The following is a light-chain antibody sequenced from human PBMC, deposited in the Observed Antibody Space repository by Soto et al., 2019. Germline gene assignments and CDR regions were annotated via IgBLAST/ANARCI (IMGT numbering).Light chain of an antibody. V-gene: IGLV2-11*01. J-gene: IGLJ1*01. Sequence: LAQPRSVSGSPGQSVTISCTGTSSDVGAYKYVSWYQQHPGKAPKVIIFDVNERPSGVPGRFSGSKSGNTASLIISGLQTEDDADYYCCSYTGRFYIFGTGTKVTVL. CDR1: SSDVGAYKY. CDR3: CSYTGRFYI. CDR2: DVN.